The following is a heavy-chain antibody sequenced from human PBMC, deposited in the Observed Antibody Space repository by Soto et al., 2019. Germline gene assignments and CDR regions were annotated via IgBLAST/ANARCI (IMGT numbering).Heavy chain of an antibody. CDR3: AKNVDTAMVPGVYYYYYGMDV. V-gene: IGHV3-23*01. J-gene: IGHJ6*02. D-gene: IGHD5-18*01. CDR1: GFTFSSYA. CDR2: ISGSGGST. Sequence: GGSLRLSCAASGFTFSSYAMSWVRQAPGKGLEWVSAISGSGGSTYYADSVKGRFTISRDNSKNTLYLQMNSLRAEDTAVYYCAKNVDTAMVPGVYYYYYGMDVWGQGTTVTVSS.